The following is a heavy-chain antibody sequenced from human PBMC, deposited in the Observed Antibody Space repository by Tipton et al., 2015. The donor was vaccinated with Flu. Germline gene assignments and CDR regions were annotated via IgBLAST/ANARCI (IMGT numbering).Heavy chain of an antibody. CDR1: GGSISSSTYY. Sequence: TLSLTCTVSGGSISSSTYYWGWIRQPPGKGLEWVRNIYYSGTTYYNPSLQSRVTISADTSKNQFSLQLSSVTAADTAVYYCARAIGFCDSTTCAGAYDIWGQGTMVTVSP. CDR2: IYYSGTT. V-gene: IGHV4-39*07. J-gene: IGHJ3*02. D-gene: IGHD2-2*01. CDR3: ARAIGFCDSTTCAGAYDI.